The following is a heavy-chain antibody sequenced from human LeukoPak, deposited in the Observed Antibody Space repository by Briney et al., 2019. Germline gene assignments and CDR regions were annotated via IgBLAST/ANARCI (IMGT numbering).Heavy chain of an antibody. CDR3: ATRDYDSSGYLNY. D-gene: IGHD3-22*01. J-gene: IGHJ4*02. Sequence: PSETLSLTCAVYGGSFSGYYWSWIRQPPGKGLEWIGEINHSGSTNYNPSLKSRVTISVDKSKNQFSLKLSSVTAADTAVYYCATRDYDSSGYLNYWGQGTLVTVSS. CDR2: INHSGST. V-gene: IGHV4-34*01. CDR1: GGSFSGYY.